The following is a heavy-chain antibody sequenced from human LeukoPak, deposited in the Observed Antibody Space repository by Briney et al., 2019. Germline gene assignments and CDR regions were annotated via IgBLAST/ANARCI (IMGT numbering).Heavy chain of an antibody. Sequence: GASVKVSCKASGYSLSNFGISWVRQAPGQGLEWRGWIRPYNGNTNYAQRLQGRVTLTTDTSTTTAYMELRSLRFDDTAIYFCTRIYSGMYSDAPDIWGQGTMITVSS. D-gene: IGHD1-26*01. J-gene: IGHJ3*02. CDR2: IRPYNGNT. CDR3: TRIYSGMYSDAPDI. CDR1: GYSLSNFG. V-gene: IGHV1-18*01.